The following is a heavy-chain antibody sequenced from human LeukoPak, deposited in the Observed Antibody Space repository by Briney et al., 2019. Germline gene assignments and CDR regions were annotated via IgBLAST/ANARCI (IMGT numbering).Heavy chain of an antibody. CDR2: ISGSGGST. Sequence: PGGSLRLSCAASGFTFSSYAMSWVRQAPGKGLEWVSAISGSGGSTYYADSVKGRFTISRDNSKNTLYLQMNSLRAEDTAVYYCAGERGEYDILTGYTPKYYYYYMDVWGKGTTVTVSS. J-gene: IGHJ6*03. V-gene: IGHV3-23*01. CDR3: AGERGEYDILTGYTPKYYYYYMDV. D-gene: IGHD3-9*01. CDR1: GFTFSSYA.